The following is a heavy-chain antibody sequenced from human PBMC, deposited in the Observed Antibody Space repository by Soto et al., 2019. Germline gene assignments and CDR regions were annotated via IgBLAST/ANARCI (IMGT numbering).Heavy chain of an antibody. J-gene: IGHJ3*02. Sequence: SQTLSLTCTVSGGSISSYYWSWIRQPPGKGLEWIGYIYYSGSTNYNPSLKSRVTISVDTSKNQFSLKLSSVTAADTAVYYCASIPAYDYVWGSYRYSLSAFDIWGQGKMVTVSS. CDR2: IYYSGST. CDR3: ASIPAYDYVWGSYRYSLSAFDI. CDR1: GGSISSYY. V-gene: IGHV4-59*01. D-gene: IGHD3-16*02.